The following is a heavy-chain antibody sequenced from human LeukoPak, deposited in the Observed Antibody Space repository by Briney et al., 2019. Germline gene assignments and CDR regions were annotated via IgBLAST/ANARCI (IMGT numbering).Heavy chain of an antibody. J-gene: IGHJ4*02. Sequence: GGSLTLSCAASGFTFSSSAMGWVRHAPGKGLEAVSGISGSGGSTYYADSVKGRFTISRDNSMNQLYLQMNSLRAEDTAVYYCGKVAGTYYNFDYWGQGTLVTVSS. V-gene: IGHV3-23*01. CDR3: GKVAGTYYNFDY. CDR2: ISGSGGST. D-gene: IGHD1-1*01. CDR1: GFTFSSSA.